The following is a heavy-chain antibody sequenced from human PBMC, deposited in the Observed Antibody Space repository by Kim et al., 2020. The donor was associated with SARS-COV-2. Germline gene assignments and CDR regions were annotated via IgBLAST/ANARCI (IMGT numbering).Heavy chain of an antibody. V-gene: IGHV3-30-3*01. Sequence: GGSLRLSCAASGFTFSSYAMHWVRQAPGKGLEWVAVISYDGSNKYYADSVKGRFTITRDNSKNTLYLQMNSLRAEDTAVYYCARDSSEGWGLYCTGGVCPGRTVTYDAFDIWGQGTMVTVSS. J-gene: IGHJ3*02. CDR3: ARDSSEGWGLYCTGGVCPGRTVTYDAFDI. CDR1: GFTFSSYA. CDR2: ISYDGSNK. D-gene: IGHD2-8*02.